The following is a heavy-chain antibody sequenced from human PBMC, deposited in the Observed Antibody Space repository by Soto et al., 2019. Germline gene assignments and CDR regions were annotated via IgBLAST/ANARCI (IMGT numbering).Heavy chain of an antibody. J-gene: IGHJ6*02. D-gene: IGHD5-18*01. V-gene: IGHV1-24*01. CDR3: ATDLNTAYYGMDV. CDR2: FDPEDGET. Sequence: ASVKVSCKASGYTLTELSMHRVRQAPGKGREWMGGFDPEDGETIYAQKFQGRVTMTEDTSTDTAYMELSSLRSEDTAVYYCATDLNTAYYGMDVWGQGRTVTGSS. CDR1: GYTLTELS.